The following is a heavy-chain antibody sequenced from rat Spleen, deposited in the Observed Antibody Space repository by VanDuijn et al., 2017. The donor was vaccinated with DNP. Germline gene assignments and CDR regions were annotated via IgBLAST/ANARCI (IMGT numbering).Heavy chain of an antibody. V-gene: IGHV5-58*01. CDR2: ISSDGDST. D-gene: IGHD4-6*01. Sequence: EVQLVESGGDLVQPGRSLKLSCVASGFTFNKYWMHWIRQAPGKGLEWVASISSDGDSTQYPDSVKGRFTVSRDNAENTVYLQMNSLRSEDTATYFCAKYFHFYAMDAWGQGTSVTVSS. J-gene: IGHJ4*01. CDR1: GFTFNKYW. CDR3: AKYFHFYAMDA.